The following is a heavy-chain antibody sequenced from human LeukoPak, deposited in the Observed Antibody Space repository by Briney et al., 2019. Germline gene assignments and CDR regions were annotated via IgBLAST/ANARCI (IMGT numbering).Heavy chain of an antibody. CDR3: ARENISGSYSQGAFDI. D-gene: IGHD1-26*01. J-gene: IGHJ3*02. CDR2: INHSGST. CDR1: GGSFSGYY. Sequence: SDTLSLTCAVYGGSFSGYYWSWIRQPPGKGLEWIGEINHSGSTNYNPSLKSRVTISVDTSKNQFSLKLSSVTAADTAVYYCARENISGSYSQGAFDIWGQGTMVTVSS. V-gene: IGHV4-34*01.